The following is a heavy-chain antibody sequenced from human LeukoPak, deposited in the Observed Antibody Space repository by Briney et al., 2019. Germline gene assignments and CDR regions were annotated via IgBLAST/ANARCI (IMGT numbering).Heavy chain of an antibody. CDR1: GGSISSSSYY. J-gene: IGHJ4*02. D-gene: IGHD3-10*01. V-gene: IGHV4-39*07. CDR2: INHSGST. CDR3: ARGRARYGSGSYYIDY. Sequence: SETLSLTCTVSGGSISSSSYYWGWIRQPPGKGLEWIGEINHSGSTNYNPSLKSRVTISVDTSKNQFSLKLSSVTAADTAVYYCARGRARYGSGSYYIDYWGQGTLVTVSS.